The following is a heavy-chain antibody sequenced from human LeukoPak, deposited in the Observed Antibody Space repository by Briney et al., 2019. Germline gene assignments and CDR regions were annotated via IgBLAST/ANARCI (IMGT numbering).Heavy chain of an antibody. J-gene: IGHJ4*02. Sequence: GGSLRLSCAASGFTFSSYAMSWVRQAPGKGLEWVSAISGSGGSTYYADSVKGRFTISRDNSKNTLYLQMNSLRAEDTAVYYCAKDLTDSYCSSTSCYNGYWGQGTLVTVSS. V-gene: IGHV3-23*01. CDR2: ISGSGGST. D-gene: IGHD2-2*02. CDR1: GFTFSSYA. CDR3: AKDLTDSYCSSTSCYNGY.